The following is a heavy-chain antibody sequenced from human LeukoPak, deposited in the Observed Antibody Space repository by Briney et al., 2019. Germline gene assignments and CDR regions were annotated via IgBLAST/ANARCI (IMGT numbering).Heavy chain of an antibody. CDR1: QFTFSYFR. J-gene: IGHJ4*02. Sequence: GGSLRLSCTASQFTFSYFRMNWVRQAPGKGLEWVSSISSSSYIYYADSVKGRFTISRDNAKNSLYLQMNSLRAEDTAVYYCARDRLPQYCSSTSCYLYWGQGTLVTVSS. CDR2: ISSSSYI. D-gene: IGHD2-2*01. V-gene: IGHV3-21*01. CDR3: ARDRLPQYCSSTSCYLY.